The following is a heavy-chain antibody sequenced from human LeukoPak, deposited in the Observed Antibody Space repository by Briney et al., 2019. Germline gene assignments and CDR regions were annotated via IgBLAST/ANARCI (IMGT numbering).Heavy chain of an antibody. D-gene: IGHD6-6*01. Sequence: SETLSLTCTVSGGSISSYYWSWIRQPAGKGLEWMGRIHASGSTDYNPSLESRVTMSVDTSKSQFSLRLSSVTAADTAVYYCAREGSMTARPFVSIDYWGQGTLVTVSS. V-gene: IGHV4-4*07. CDR1: GGSISSYY. CDR2: IHASGST. J-gene: IGHJ4*02. CDR3: AREGSMTARPFVSIDY.